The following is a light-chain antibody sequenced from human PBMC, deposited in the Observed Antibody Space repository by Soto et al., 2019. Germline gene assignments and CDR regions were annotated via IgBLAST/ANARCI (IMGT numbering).Light chain of an antibody. CDR3: ATWDDSLNGVM. J-gene: IGLJ3*02. Sequence: QSVLTQAPSASGTPGQRVTISCSGNNSNVGKNTVNWYQQLPGMAPKLLIFINNQRPSGGPDRFSGTKSGTSASLAISGRQSEDEGKYYCATWDDSLNGVMFGGGTKLTVL. CDR2: INN. V-gene: IGLV1-44*01. CDR1: NSNVGKNT.